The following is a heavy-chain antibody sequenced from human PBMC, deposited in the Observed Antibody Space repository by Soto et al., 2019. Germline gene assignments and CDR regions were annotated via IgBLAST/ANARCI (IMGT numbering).Heavy chain of an antibody. J-gene: IGHJ2*01. CDR2: ISASGGNI. D-gene: IGHD3-16*01. Sequence: EVQLLESGGGLALPGGSLRLSCVASGFIFSDYAMTWIRQAPGKGLEWVATISASGGNIEYTDSLKGRFTISRDNSKKTVYLQINGLTADDTAVHYCAKVAGGLGYFDLWGRGTLVTVSS. V-gene: IGHV3-23*01. CDR1: GFIFSDYA. CDR3: AKVAGGLGYFDL.